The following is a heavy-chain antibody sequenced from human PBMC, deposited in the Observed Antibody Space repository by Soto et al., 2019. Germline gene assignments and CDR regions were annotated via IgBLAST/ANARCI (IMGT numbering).Heavy chain of an antibody. CDR3: AKVTHGYSYEDY. Sequence: GGSLRLSCAVSGFTFSSYAMSWVRQAPGKGLEWVSAISGSGGSTYYADSVKGRFTISRDNSKNTLYLQMNSLRAEDTAVYYCAKVTHGYSYEDYWGQGTLVTVSS. V-gene: IGHV3-23*01. J-gene: IGHJ4*02. D-gene: IGHD5-18*01. CDR1: GFTFSSYA. CDR2: ISGSGGST.